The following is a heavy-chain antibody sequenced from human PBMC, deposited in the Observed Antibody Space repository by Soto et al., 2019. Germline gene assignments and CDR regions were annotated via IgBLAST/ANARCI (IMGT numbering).Heavy chain of an antibody. J-gene: IGHJ4*02. CDR1: GGSISSGGYY. V-gene: IGHV4-31*03. CDR2: IYYSGST. CDR3: ARVRTTVTTMDY. Sequence: QVQLQESGPGLVKPSQTLSLTCTVSGGSISSGGYYWSWIRQHPGKGLECIGYIYYSGSTYYNPSLKSRVTLSVDTAKNQFSLKLSSVTAADTAVYYCARVRTTVTTMDYWGQGTLVTVSS. D-gene: IGHD4-17*01.